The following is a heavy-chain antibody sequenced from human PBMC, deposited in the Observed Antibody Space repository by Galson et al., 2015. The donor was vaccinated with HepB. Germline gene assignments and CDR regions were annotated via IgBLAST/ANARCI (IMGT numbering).Heavy chain of an antibody. J-gene: IGHJ4*02. V-gene: IGHV3-11*05. CDR2: ISSSSSYT. CDR3: ARVYSGSYLPRDY. D-gene: IGHD1-26*01. CDR1: GFTFSDYY. Sequence: SLRLSCAASGFTFSDYYMSWIRQAPGKGLEWVSYISSSSSYTNYADSVKGRFTISRDNAKDSLYLQMNSLRAEDTAVYYCARVYSGSYLPRDYWGQGTLVTVSS.